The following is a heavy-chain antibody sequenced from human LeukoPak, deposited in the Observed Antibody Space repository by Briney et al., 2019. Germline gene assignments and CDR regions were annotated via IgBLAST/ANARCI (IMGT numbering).Heavy chain of an antibody. CDR3: AKGAYAYIEMGYFDY. CDR1: GFTFNNDG. CDR2: ISNDGGGT. V-gene: IGHV3-23*01. Sequence: PGGSLRLSCAASGFTFNNDGLIWVRQAPGKGLEWVAAISNDGGGTMYAAFVEGRFTISRDSSKNTLYLQMNSLRAEDMAVYYCAKGAYAYIEMGYFDYWGQGTLVTVSS. D-gene: IGHD5-12*01. J-gene: IGHJ4*02.